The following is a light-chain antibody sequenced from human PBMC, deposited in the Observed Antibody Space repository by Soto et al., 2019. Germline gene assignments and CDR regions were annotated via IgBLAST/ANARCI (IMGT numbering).Light chain of an antibody. V-gene: IGKV3-20*01. Sequence: ELVLTPSPATLSLSPGDTATLSCRATQSVSSGYLAWYQQKPGQAPRLLISGASSRATGIPDRFSGIGSGADFTLTITRLEPEDFAVYYCQHYGSSTRTFGQGTKVDIK. CDR2: GAS. CDR1: QSVSSGY. CDR3: QHYGSSTRT. J-gene: IGKJ1*01.